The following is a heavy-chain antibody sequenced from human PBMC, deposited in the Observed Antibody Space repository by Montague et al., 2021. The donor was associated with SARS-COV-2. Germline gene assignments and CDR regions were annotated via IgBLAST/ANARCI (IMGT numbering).Heavy chain of an antibody. V-gene: IGHV3-7*01. CDR3: VRATLYMDV. CDR2: INLDGSEA. Sequence: SLRLSCAASGLIFGDYWMSWVRQAPGKGLEWVANINLDGSEAYYMDSVKGRFTVSRDNARNSLYLQMNSLRAEDTAVYYFVRATLYMDVWGEGTTVAVSS. J-gene: IGHJ6*03. CDR1: GLIFGDYW.